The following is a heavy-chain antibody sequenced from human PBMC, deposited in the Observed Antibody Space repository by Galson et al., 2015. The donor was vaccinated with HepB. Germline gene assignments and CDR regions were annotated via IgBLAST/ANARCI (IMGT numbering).Heavy chain of an antibody. V-gene: IGHV3-33*01. CDR2: IWYGGSKT. CDR3: ARYHSRYSGYGWSAFDI. CDR1: GFTFSSYG. J-gene: IGHJ3*02. D-gene: IGHD5-12*01. Sequence: SLRLSCAASGFTFSSYGMHWVRQAPGKGLEWVAVIWYGGSKTNYADSVKGRFTISRDNSKNTLYLQMNSLRAEDTAVYYCARYHSRYSGYGWSAFDIWGQGTMVSVSS.